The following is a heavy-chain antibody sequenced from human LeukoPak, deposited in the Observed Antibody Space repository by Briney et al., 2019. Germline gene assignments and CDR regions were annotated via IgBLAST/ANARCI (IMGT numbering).Heavy chain of an antibody. D-gene: IGHD5-12*01. V-gene: IGHV3-21*01. CDR1: GFTFSSYI. J-gene: IGHJ5*02. Sequence: GGALRLCCASSGFTFSSYIMNWVRQAPGKGLEWVSSISSSSSYIYYADAVKGRFTISRDNAKNSLYLQMTSLRAEDTAVYYRARRGYSGYDSWFDPWGQGTLVTVSS. CDR2: ISSSSSYI. CDR3: ARRGYSGYDSWFDP.